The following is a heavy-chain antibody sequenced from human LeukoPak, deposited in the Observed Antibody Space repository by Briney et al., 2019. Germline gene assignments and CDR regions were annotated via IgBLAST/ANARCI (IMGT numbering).Heavy chain of an antibody. CDR1: GGSFSGYY. Sequence: PSETLSLTCAVYGGSFSGYYWSWIRQPPGKGLEWNGEINHRGSTNYNPSLKSRVTISVDTSKNQFSLKLSSVTAADTAMYYCARRDDYWGQGTLVTVSS. V-gene: IGHV4-34*01. J-gene: IGHJ4*02. CDR2: INHRGST. CDR3: ARRDDY.